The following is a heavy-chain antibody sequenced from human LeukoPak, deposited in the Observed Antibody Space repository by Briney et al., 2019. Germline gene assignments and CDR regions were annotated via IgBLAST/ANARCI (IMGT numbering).Heavy chain of an antibody. CDR3: ARDPGSSTSSYYYGMDV. Sequence: GASVKVTCKASGYTFTGYYMHWVRQAPGQGLEWMGWINPNSGGTNYAQKFQGRATMTRDTSISTAYMELSRLRSDGTAVYYCARDPGSSTSSYYYGMDVWGQGTTVTVSS. CDR2: INPNSGGT. V-gene: IGHV1-2*02. D-gene: IGHD2-2*01. J-gene: IGHJ6*02. CDR1: GYTFTGYY.